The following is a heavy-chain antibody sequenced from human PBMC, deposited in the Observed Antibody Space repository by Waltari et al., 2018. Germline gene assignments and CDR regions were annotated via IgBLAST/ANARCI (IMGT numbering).Heavy chain of an antibody. D-gene: IGHD3-10*01. CDR3: ARVVGITMVQGVIPY. Sequence: EVQLVESGGDLVQPGGSLRLSCAASGFTFSSYSMNWVRQAPGKGLEWVSYISSSSSTIYYADSGKGRFTISRDNAKNSLYLQMNSLRAEDTVVYYCARVVGITMVQGVIPYWGQGTLVTVSS. CDR2: ISSSSSTI. CDR1: GFTFSSYS. V-gene: IGHV3-48*01. J-gene: IGHJ4*02.